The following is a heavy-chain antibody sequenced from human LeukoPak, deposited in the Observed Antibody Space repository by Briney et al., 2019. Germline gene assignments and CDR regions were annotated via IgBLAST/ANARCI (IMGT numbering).Heavy chain of an antibody. Sequence: GGSLRLSCAASGFTFSDYYMSWIRQAPGKGLEWVSYISSSGSTIYYADSVKGRFTISRDNAKNSLYLQMNSLRAEDTAVYYCARDRGSDRLANQYYYYYYYMDVWGKGTTVTVSS. CDR1: GFTFSDYY. CDR3: ARDRGSDRLANQYYYYYYYMDV. V-gene: IGHV3-11*04. J-gene: IGHJ6*03. CDR2: ISSSGSTI. D-gene: IGHD1-14*01.